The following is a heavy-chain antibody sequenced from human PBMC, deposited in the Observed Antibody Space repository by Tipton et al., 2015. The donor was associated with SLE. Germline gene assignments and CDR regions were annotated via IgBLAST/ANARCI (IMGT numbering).Heavy chain of an antibody. CDR2: VKAKPDGGTT. J-gene: IGHJ6*04. CDR3: TNFHLGV. Sequence: WVRQAPGKGLELIGHVKAKPDGGTTDYAAPVKGRFTISRDDSKNKLYLLMHSLKTEDTAVYYCTNFHLGVWGTGTSVTVSS. V-gene: IGHV3-15*01.